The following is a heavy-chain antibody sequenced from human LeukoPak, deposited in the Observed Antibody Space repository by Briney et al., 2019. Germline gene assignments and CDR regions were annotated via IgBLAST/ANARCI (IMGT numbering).Heavy chain of an antibody. D-gene: IGHD1-26*01. CDR1: GFTLSSYR. CDR2: IKQDGREK. V-gene: IGHV3-7*01. Sequence: GGSLRLSCAASGFTLSSYRMSWVRQAPGKGLEWVANIKQDGREKYYVDSVRGRFTISRDNAKNSLYLQMNSLRAEDTAVYYCARSRGSSGSYPFDYWGQGPLVTVSS. CDR3: ARSRGSSGSYPFDY. J-gene: IGHJ4*02.